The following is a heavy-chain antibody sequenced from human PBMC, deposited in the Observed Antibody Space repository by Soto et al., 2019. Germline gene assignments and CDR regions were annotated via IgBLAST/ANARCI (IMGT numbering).Heavy chain of an antibody. V-gene: IGHV4-4*07. CDR1: GGSISSYY. Sequence: SETLSLTCTVSGGSISSYYWSWIRQPAGKGLEWIGRIYTSGSTNYNPSLKSRVTMSVDTSKNQFSLKLSSVTAADTAVYYCARDRVVPDWGYYYGMDVWGQGTTVTVSS. D-gene: IGHD2-2*01. J-gene: IGHJ6*02. CDR2: IYTSGST. CDR3: ARDRVVPDWGYYYGMDV.